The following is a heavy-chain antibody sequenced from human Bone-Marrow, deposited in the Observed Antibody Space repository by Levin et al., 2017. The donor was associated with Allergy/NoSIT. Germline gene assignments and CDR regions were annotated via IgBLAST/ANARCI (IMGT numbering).Heavy chain of an antibody. V-gene: IGHV3-30*18. CDR2: ISYDGSNK. J-gene: IGHJ4*02. Sequence: GGSLRLSCAASGFTFSSYGMHWVRQAPGKGLEWVAVISYDGSNKYYADSVKGRFTISRDNSKNTLYLQMNSLRAEDTAVYYCAKSQFYGPATLDYWGQGTLVTVSS. CDR1: GFTFSSYG. CDR3: AKSQFYGPATLDY. D-gene: IGHD2-2*01.